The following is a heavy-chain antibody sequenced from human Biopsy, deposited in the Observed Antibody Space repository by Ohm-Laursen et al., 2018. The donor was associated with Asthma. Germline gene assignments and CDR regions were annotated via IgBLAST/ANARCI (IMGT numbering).Heavy chain of an antibody. Sequence: SSVKVSCKASGDSFSNYAISWVRQAPGQGLEWMGGLIPVLGTPDHAQMFEGRVTITADKSTSTAYMELSSLRSEDTAVYYCARGYSGSDRIVYYYSGLEVWGQGTTVTVSS. CDR2: LIPVLGTP. D-gene: IGHD5-12*01. CDR3: ARGYSGSDRIVYYYSGLEV. CDR1: GDSFSNYA. V-gene: IGHV1-69*06. J-gene: IGHJ6*02.